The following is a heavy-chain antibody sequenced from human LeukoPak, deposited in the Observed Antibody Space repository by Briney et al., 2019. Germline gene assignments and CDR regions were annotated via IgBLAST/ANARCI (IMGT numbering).Heavy chain of an antibody. CDR2: INPNSGGT. D-gene: IGHD1-7*01. CDR3: AREELLAFDY. CDR1: GYTFSGYY. Sequence: ASVKVSCKASGYTFSGYYMHWVRQAPGQGLEWMGRINPNSGGTNYAQKFQGRVIMITDTSISTAYMELSRLRSDDTAVYYCAREELLAFDYWGQGSLVTVSS. J-gene: IGHJ4*02. V-gene: IGHV1-2*06.